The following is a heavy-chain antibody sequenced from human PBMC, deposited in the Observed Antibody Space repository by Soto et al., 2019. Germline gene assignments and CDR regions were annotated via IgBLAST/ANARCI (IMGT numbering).Heavy chain of an antibody. CDR3: ARAGFERLYFDQ. CDR2: IFYSGST. J-gene: IGHJ4*02. CDR1: GGPISGDYY. D-gene: IGHD1-1*01. Sequence: SETLSLTCNVSGGPISGDYYWTWIRQPPGKGLEWIGYIFYSGSTYYNPSLKSRVTMSVDTSKNQFSLRLSSVTAADTATYYCARAGFERLYFDQWGRGTLVTVSS. V-gene: IGHV4-30-4*01.